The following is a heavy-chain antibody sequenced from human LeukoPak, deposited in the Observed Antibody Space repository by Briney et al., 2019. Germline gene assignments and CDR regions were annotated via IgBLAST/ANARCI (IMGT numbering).Heavy chain of an antibody. CDR1: GFTFSSYA. Sequence: GGSLRLSCAASGFTFSSYAMHWVRQAPGKGLEWVAVISYDGSNKYYADSVKGRFTISRDNSKNTLYLQMNNLRAEDTAVYYCARGLIQPGSDYWGQGTLVTVSS. CDR3: ARGLIQPGSDY. J-gene: IGHJ4*02. D-gene: IGHD5-18*01. CDR2: ISYDGSNK. V-gene: IGHV3-30-3*01.